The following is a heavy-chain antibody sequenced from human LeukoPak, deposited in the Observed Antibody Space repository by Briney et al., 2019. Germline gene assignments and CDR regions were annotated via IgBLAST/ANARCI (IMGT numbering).Heavy chain of an antibody. CDR2: IYHSGST. CDR3: ARAYDSSGYYDH. D-gene: IGHD3-22*01. V-gene: IGHV4-59*12. J-gene: IGHJ4*02. Sequence: SETLSLTCTVSGGSISSYYWSWIRQPPGKGLEWIGEIYHSGSTNYNPSLKSRVTISVDKSKNQFSLKLSSVTAADTAVYYCARAYDSSGYYDHWGQGTLVTVSS. CDR1: GGSISSYY.